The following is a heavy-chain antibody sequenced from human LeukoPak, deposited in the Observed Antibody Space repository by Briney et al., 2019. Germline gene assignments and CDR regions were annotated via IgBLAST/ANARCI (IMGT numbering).Heavy chain of an antibody. V-gene: IGHV4-4*07. Sequence: SETLSLTCSVSVGFTTYDYWNWIRQPAGKAPEWIGRIHTTGSTNYNPSLKSRLTMTLDKSKKQFSLKVTSMTSADTALYYCARGGGNRHFDSWGQGILVTVSS. CDR1: VGFTTYDY. CDR3: ARGGGNRHFDS. CDR2: IHTTGST. J-gene: IGHJ4*02. D-gene: IGHD2-15*01.